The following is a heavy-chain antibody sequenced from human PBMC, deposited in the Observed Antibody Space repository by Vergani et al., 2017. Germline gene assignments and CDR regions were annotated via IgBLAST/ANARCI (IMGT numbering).Heavy chain of an antibody. CDR3: AREVGIVANEDDAFDI. J-gene: IGHJ3*02. Sequence: QVQLQESGPGLVKPSQTLSLTCTVSGGSISSGGYYWSWIRQHPGKGLEWIGYIYYSGSTYYNPSLKSRVTISVDTSKNQFSLKLSSVTAADTAVYYCAREVGIVANEDDAFDIWGQGIMVTVAS. D-gene: IGHD5-12*01. CDR2: IYYSGST. CDR1: GGSISSGGYY. V-gene: IGHV4-31*03.